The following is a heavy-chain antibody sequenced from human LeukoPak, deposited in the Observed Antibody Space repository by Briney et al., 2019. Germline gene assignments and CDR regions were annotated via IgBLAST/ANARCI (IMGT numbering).Heavy chain of an antibody. J-gene: IGHJ4*02. CDR3: ATSTFGGVIVIGDY. CDR1: GFVFSSYG. Sequence: GGSLRLSCAPSGFVFSSYGMQWVRQAPGRGREWVAVISYEGSNEYYADCVKGRFTISRDNSKNTLYLQMNSLRPEDTAVYYCATSTFGGVIVIGDYWGQGTLVTVSS. CDR2: ISYEGSNE. V-gene: IGHV3-30*03. D-gene: IGHD3-16*02.